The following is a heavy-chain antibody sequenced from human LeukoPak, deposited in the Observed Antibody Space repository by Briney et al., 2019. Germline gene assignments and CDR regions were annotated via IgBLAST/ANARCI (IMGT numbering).Heavy chain of an antibody. V-gene: IGHV1-8*01. CDR3: ARMKARGGVLGYFDWLSPFDY. D-gene: IGHD3-9*01. Sequence: GASVKVSCKASGYTFTSYDINWVRQATGQGLERMGWMNPNSGNTGYAQKFQGRVTMTRNTSISTAYMELSSLRSEDTAVYYCARMKARGGVLGYFDWLSPFDYWGQGSLVTLSS. CDR2: MNPNSGNT. J-gene: IGHJ4*02. CDR1: GYTFTSYD.